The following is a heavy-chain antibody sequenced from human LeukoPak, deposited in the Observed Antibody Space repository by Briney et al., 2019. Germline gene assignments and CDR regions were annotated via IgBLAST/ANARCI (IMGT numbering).Heavy chain of an antibody. CDR2: ISSGGSTE. J-gene: IGHJ4*02. Sequence: PGGSLRLSCAASGFFFSNYEMHWVRQAPGKGLEWVSYISSGGSTEYYADSVKGRFTVSRDNAKNSLYLQMNSLRGEDTAVYYCAFGGNSGRVYWGQGTLVTVSS. D-gene: IGHD4-23*01. CDR1: GFFFSNYE. V-gene: IGHV3-48*03. CDR3: AFGGNSGRVY.